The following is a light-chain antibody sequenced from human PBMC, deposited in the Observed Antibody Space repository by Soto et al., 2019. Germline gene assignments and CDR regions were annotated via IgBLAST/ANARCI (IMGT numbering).Light chain of an antibody. CDR2: DVS. V-gene: IGKV1-5*01. CDR3: QQYDSFSVT. J-gene: IGKJ1*01. CDR1: QRMSGW. Sequence: DIQMNQSPSTLAASVRETGTIACRASQRMSGWLAWHQQKPGKAPKLLIYDVSALKRGVPPRFSGSGSGTEFTLTISSLQPDDFATYYCQQYDSFSVTFGQGTKVDI.